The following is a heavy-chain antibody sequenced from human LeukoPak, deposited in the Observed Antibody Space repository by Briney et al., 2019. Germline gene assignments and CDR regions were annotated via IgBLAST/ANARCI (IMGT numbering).Heavy chain of an antibody. V-gene: IGHV3-48*03. D-gene: IGHD2-21*01. Sequence: PGGSLRLSSAASGFIFSTYEMNWVRQAPGKGLEWISYIHIGSSNICYADSVKGRFTISRDDAKNSLYLQMNSLRAEDTAVYYCARERQSCGGDCSDHWGQGTLVTVSS. J-gene: IGHJ4*02. CDR2: IHIGSSNI. CDR1: GFIFSTYE. CDR3: ARERQSCGGDCSDH.